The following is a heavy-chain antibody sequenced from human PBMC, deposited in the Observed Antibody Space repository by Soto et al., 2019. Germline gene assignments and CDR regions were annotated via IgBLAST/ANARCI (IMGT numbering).Heavy chain of an antibody. CDR1: GFAFSSYS. CDR2: ISSSSSTI. Sequence: HPGGSLRLSCAASGFAFSSYSMNWVRQAPGKGLEWVSYISSSSSTIYYADSVKGRFTISRDNAKNSLYLQMNSLRAEDTAVYYCAKEKISTSCCNWFDPWGQGTLVTVSS. J-gene: IGHJ5*02. CDR3: AKEKISTSCCNWFDP. D-gene: IGHD2-2*01. V-gene: IGHV3-48*01.